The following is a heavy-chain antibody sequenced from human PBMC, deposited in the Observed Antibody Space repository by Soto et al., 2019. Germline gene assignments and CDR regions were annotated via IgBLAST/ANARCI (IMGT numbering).Heavy chain of an antibody. J-gene: IGHJ4*02. Sequence: QVQLRQWGAGLLKPSETLSLRCAVYGGSLSDYSWSWIRQSPEKGLEWIGEINHGGNTKYNPSLKSRVTISVDTSKNQVSLILTSVTAADTAVYRCARGGGNSGYFFDYWGRGTLVTVSS. CDR3: ARGGGNSGYFFDY. V-gene: IGHV4-34*02. CDR1: GGSLSDYS. CDR2: INHGGNT. D-gene: IGHD5-12*01.